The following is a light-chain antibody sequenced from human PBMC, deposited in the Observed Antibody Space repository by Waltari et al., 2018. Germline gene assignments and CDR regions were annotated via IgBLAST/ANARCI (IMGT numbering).Light chain of an antibody. J-gene: IGKJ1*01. CDR2: KAS. V-gene: IGKV1-5*03. CDR3: QQYNSYSQT. Sequence: IQMTHAPSTLSASVEDRVTLTCRASQSISSWLAWYQQKPGKAPKLLIYKASSLESGVPSRFSGSGSGTEFTLTISSLQPDDFATYYCQQYNSYSQTFGQGTKVEIK. CDR1: QSISSW.